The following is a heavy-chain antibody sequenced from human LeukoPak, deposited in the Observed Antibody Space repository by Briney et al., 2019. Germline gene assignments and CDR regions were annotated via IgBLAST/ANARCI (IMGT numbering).Heavy chain of an antibody. CDR2: IDPSDSYT. CDR1: GYSFTSYW. D-gene: IGHD6-13*01. Sequence: GESLRISCKGSGYSFTSYWISWVRQMPGKGLEWMGRIDPSDSYTNYSPSFQGHVTISADKSISTAYLQWSSLKASDTAMYYCARHARPGYSSSWSYFDYWGQGTPVTVSS. V-gene: IGHV5-10-1*01. CDR3: ARHARPGYSSSWSYFDY. J-gene: IGHJ4*02.